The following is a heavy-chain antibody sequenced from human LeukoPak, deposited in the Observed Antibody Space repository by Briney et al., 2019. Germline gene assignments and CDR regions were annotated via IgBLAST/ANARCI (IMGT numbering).Heavy chain of an antibody. D-gene: IGHD3-10*01. V-gene: IGHV3-48*02. CDR2: ISSSSDTI. CDR1: GFTSSSYN. Sequence: GGSLRLSCAASGFTSSSYNMNWVRQAPGKGLEWVSYISSSSDTIYYADSVKGRFTISRDNAKNSLYLQMNSLRDEDTAVYFCTRGRGTDYWGQGTLVTVSS. J-gene: IGHJ4*02. CDR3: TRGRGTDY.